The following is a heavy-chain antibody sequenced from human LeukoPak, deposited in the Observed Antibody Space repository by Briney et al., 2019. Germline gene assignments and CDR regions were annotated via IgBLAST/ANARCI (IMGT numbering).Heavy chain of an antibody. J-gene: IGHJ3*02. CDR1: GGSFSGYY. Sequence: SETLSLTCAVYGGSFSGYYWSWIRQPPGKGLEWIGYFYYSGSTNYNPSLKSRVTMFVDTSKNQFSLKLSSVTAADTAVYYCARHWVAVAGNYAFDIWGQGTVVTVSS. CDR3: ARHWVAVAGNYAFDI. V-gene: IGHV4-59*08. CDR2: FYYSGST. D-gene: IGHD6-19*01.